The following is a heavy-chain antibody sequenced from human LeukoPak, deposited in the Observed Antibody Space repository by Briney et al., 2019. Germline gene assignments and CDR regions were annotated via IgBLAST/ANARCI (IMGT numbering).Heavy chain of an antibody. D-gene: IGHD2-2*01. CDR3: AKVASVIVPAGYDY. J-gene: IGHJ4*02. Sequence: PGGSLRLSCAASGFTFSSYVMSWVRQAPAKGLEWVSLINGGGGNTCYADSVKGRFTISRDNSKNTLFLQMNSLRAEDTAVYYCAKVASVIVPAGYDYWGQGTLVTVSS. CDR2: INGGGGNT. CDR1: GFTFSSYV. V-gene: IGHV3-23*01.